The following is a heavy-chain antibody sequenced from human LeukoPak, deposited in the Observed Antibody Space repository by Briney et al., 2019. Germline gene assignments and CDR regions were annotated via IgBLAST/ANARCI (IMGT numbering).Heavy chain of an antibody. CDR2: ISSSGSTI. V-gene: IGHV3-48*03. CDR3: ARDPPYCRTTSCMGN. CDR1: GFTFSSYE. J-gene: IGHJ4*02. Sequence: GSLRLSCAASGFTFSSYEMNWVRQAPGKGLEWVSYISSSGSTIYNADSVKGRFTISRDNAKNSLYLQMSSLRVEDTAVYYCARDPPYCRTTSCMGNWGQGTLVTVSS. D-gene: IGHD2-2*01.